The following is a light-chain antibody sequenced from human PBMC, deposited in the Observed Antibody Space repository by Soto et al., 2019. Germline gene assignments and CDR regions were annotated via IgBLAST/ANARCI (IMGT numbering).Light chain of an antibody. CDR2: DVS. V-gene: IGLV2-11*01. Sequence: QSALTQPRSVSGSPGQSVTISCTGTSSDVGGYNYVSWYQQHPGKAPKLIIYDVSKRPSGVPDRFSGSKSGNTASLTISGLQAEDEAYYYCSSSAGTYASVFGGGTKLTVL. CDR3: SSSAGTYASV. CDR1: SSDVGGYNY. J-gene: IGLJ3*02.